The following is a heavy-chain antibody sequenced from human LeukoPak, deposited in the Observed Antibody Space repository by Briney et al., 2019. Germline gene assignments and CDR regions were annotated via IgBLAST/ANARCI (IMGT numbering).Heavy chain of an antibody. CDR2: INHSGST. J-gene: IGHJ3*02. D-gene: IGHD6-6*01. CDR1: GGSLTGHF. CDR3: AREYTTSSTAFDI. V-gene: IGHV4-34*01. Sequence: SETLSLTCAVYGGSLTGHFWSWIRQPPRKGLEWIGEINHSGSTNYNPSLKSRVTISVDTSKKWFSLRLNSVTAADTAVYFCAREYTTSSTAFDIWGQGTVVTVSS.